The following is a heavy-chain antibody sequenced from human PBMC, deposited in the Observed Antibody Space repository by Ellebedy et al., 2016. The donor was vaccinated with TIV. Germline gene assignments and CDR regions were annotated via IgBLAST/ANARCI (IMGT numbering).Heavy chain of an antibody. J-gene: IGHJ6*02. V-gene: IGHV1-2*04. D-gene: IGHD2-15*01. CDR2: INPNSGGT. CDR1: GYTFTGYY. CDR3: ARGRKPIVVAFDGMDV. Sequence: ASVKVSXXASGYTFTGYYMHWVRQAPGQGLEWMGWINPNSGGTNYAQKFQGWVTMTRDTSTSTVYMELSSLRSEDTAVYYCARGRKPIVVAFDGMDVWGQGTTVTVSS.